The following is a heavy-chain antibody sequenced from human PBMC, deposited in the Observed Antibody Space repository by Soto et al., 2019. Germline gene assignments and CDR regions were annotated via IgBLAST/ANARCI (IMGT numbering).Heavy chain of an antibody. V-gene: IGHV3-13*01. CDR2: IGTAGDT. CDR1: GFPFSSYD. D-gene: IGHD6-6*01. Sequence: PGGSLRLSCAASGFPFSSYDMHWVRQAPGKGLEWVSAIGTAGDTYYPGSVKGRFTISRENAKNSLYLQMNSLRAGDTAVYYCARMGDSSSSGTAFDYWGQGTLVTVSS. J-gene: IGHJ4*02. CDR3: ARMGDSSSSGTAFDY.